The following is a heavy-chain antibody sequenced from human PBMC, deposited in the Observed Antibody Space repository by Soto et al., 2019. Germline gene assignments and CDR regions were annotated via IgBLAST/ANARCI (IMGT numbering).Heavy chain of an antibody. D-gene: IGHD5-12*01. Sequence: ASVKVSCKASGYTFTSYGISWVRQAPGQGLEWMGWISAYNGNTNYAQKLQGRVTMTTDTSTSTAYMELRSLRSDDTAVYYCARSHIVATIDNWFDPWGQGTLVTVSS. V-gene: IGHV1-18*01. J-gene: IGHJ5*02. CDR1: GYTFTSYG. CDR3: ARSHIVATIDNWFDP. CDR2: ISAYNGNT.